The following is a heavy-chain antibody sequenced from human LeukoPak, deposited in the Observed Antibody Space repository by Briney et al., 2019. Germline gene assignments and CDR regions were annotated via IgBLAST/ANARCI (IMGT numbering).Heavy chain of an antibody. CDR2: INHSGST. V-gene: IGHV4-34*01. D-gene: IGHD2-15*01. CDR3: ARYSVVVVAATPARFDY. Sequence: SETLSLTCAVYGGSFSGYYWSWIRQPPGKGLEWIGEINHSGSTNYNPSLKSRVTISVDTSKNQFSLKLSSVTAADTAVYYCARYSVVVVAATPARFDYWGQGTLVTVSS. CDR1: GGSFSGYY. J-gene: IGHJ4*02.